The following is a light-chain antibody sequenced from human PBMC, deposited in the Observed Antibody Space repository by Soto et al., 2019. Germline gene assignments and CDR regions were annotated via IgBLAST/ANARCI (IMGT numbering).Light chain of an antibody. J-gene: IGKJ2*01. Sequence: EIVLTQSPATLSLSPGERATLSCRASQSVSSYLAWYQQKPGQAPRLLIYDTSTRATGIPPRLSGDGFGTDFTLTISSLEPEDFAGYYCQHRTSWPPMYTFGQGTRLEIK. CDR1: QSVSSY. V-gene: IGKV3-11*01. CDR2: DTS. CDR3: QHRTSWPPMYT.